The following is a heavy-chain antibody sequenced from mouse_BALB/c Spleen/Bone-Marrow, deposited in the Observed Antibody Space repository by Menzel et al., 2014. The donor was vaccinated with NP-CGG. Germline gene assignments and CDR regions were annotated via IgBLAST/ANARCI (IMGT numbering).Heavy chain of an antibody. CDR2: INPDSSTI. D-gene: IGHD1-1*01. J-gene: IGHJ4*01. CDR1: GFDFSRYW. Sequence: EVNVVESGGGLVQPGGSLKLSCAASGFDFSRYWMGWVRQAPGRGLKWIGEINPDSSTINYTPSLKDKFIISRDNAKNALYLQMSKVRSEDTALYYCARLGYYGMMAYWGQGTSVTVSS. CDR3: ARLGYYGMMAY. V-gene: IGHV4-1*02.